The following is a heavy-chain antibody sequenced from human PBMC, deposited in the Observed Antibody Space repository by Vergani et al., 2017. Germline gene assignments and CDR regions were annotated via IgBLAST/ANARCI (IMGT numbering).Heavy chain of an antibody. CDR2: IYSGGST. V-gene: IGHV3-53*04. J-gene: IGHJ4*02. CDR3: AREKGGLYSDY. Sequence: EVQLVESGGGLVQPGGSLRLSCAASGFTVSSNYMSWVRQAPGKGLEWVSVIYSGGSTYYADSVKGRFTISRHNSKNTLYLQMKSLRAEDTAVYYCAREKGGLYSDYWGQGTLVTVSS. D-gene: IGHD2-15*01. CDR1: GFTVSSNY.